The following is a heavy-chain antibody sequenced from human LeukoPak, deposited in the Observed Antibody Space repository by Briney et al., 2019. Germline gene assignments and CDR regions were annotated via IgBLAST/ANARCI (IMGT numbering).Heavy chain of an antibody. Sequence: GGSLRLSCAASGFTFSDYYMGWIRQAPGKGLEWVSYISSSGSTIYYADSVKGRFTISRDNAKNSLYLQMNSLRAEDTAVYYCARDYYDSSGYFDYWGQGTLVTVSS. CDR2: ISSSGSTI. CDR3: ARDYYDSSGYFDY. J-gene: IGHJ4*02. D-gene: IGHD3-22*01. V-gene: IGHV3-11*01. CDR1: GFTFSDYY.